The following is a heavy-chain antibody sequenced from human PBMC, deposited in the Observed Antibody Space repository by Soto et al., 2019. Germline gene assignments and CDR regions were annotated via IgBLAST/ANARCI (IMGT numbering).Heavy chain of an antibody. CDR2: IKGKTDGGTT. J-gene: IGHJ4*02. CDR1: GFTFSNAW. Sequence: EVQLVESGGGLVKPGGSLRLSCAASGFTFSNAWMNWVRQAPGKGLEWVGRIKGKTDGGTTDYAAPVKGRFTISRDESKNTLYLQMNSLKTEEPAVYYCTTYSQYSISWYWNYWGQGSLVTVSS. V-gene: IGHV3-15*07. CDR3: TTYSQYSISWYWNY. D-gene: IGHD6-13*01.